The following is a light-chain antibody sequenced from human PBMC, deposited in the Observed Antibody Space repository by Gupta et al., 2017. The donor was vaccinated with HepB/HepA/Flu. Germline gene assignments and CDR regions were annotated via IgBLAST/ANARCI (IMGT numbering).Light chain of an antibody. J-gene: IGLJ2*01. CDR3: NSRDSSDNHPHVV. V-gene: IGLV3-19*01. CDR2: DKN. Sequence: SSELTQDPAVSVALGQTVSITCQGDSLRSYYASWYQQKPGRAPILVIYDKNNRPSGIPDRFSGSSSGNTASLTITGAQAEDEADYYCNSRDSSDNHPHVVFGGGTKLTVL. CDR1: SLRSYY.